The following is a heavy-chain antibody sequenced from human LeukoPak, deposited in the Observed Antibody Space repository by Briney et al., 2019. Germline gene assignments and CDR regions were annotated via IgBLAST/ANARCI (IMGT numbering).Heavy chain of an antibody. CDR3: ARDRYDFWSGYPPGNWFDP. CDR2: MNPNSGNT. CDR1: GYTFTNFD. Sequence: GASVKVSCKASGYTFTNFDINWVRQATGQGLEWMGWMNPNSGNTGYAQKFQGRVTMTRNTSISTAYMELSSLRSEDAAVYYCARDRYDFWSGYPPGNWFDPWGQGTLVTVSS. V-gene: IGHV1-8*01. J-gene: IGHJ5*02. D-gene: IGHD3-3*01.